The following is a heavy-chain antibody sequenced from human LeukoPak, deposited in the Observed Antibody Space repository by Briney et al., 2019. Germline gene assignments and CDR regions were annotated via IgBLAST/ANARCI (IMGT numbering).Heavy chain of an antibody. Sequence: PPGGSLRLSCAASGFTFSTYAMSWVRQAPGKGLEWVSGISGSGDGTYNADSVKGRFTISRDNARNSLYLQMNNLRAEDTAVYHCARGDGDDNWLIDYWGQGTLVTVSS. D-gene: IGHD1-1*01. CDR2: ISGSGDGT. V-gene: IGHV3-23*01. CDR3: ARGDGDDNWLIDY. CDR1: GFTFSTYA. J-gene: IGHJ4*02.